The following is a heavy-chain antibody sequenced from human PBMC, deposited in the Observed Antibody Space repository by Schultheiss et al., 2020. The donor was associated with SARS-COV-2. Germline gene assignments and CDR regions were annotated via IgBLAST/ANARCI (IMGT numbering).Heavy chain of an antibody. CDR3: ARDLESVTLDY. V-gene: IGHV3-33*01. J-gene: IGHJ4*02. CDR1: GFTFSNYG. Sequence: GGSLRLSCAVSGFTFSNYGMHWVRQAPGKGLEWVAVIWYDGSIKFYADSVKGQFTISKDNSKSTLFLQMNSLRADDTAVYYCARDLESVTLDYWGQGTLVTVSS. CDR2: IWYDGSIK. D-gene: IGHD5-24*01.